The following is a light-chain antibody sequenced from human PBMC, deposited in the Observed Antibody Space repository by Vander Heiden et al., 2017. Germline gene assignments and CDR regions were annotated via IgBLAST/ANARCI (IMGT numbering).Light chain of an antibody. V-gene: IGKV3-20*01. J-gene: IGKJ2*01. Sequence: EIVLTQSPGTLSFSPGARATLSCRSSQSISSNSLAWHQPGPGQAPRIPIYRASNRAAGIPDRFSGSGSGTDFTLTISRLEPDDFAVYYCHHNGSSPYPFGQRPKLEIK. CDR2: RAS. CDR1: QSISSNS. CDR3: HHNGSSPYP.